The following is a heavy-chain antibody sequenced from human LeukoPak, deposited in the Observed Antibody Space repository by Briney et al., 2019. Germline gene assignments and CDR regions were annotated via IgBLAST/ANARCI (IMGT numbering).Heavy chain of an antibody. D-gene: IGHD5-24*01. CDR3: ARGVIERWPRPGAFDI. CDR1: GGTFSSYA. Sequence: SVKVSCKASGGTFSSYAISWVRQAPGQGLEWMGGIIPIFGTANYAQKFQGRVTITADESTSTAYMGLSSLRSEDTAVYYCARGVIERWPRPGAFDIWGQGTMVTVSS. V-gene: IGHV1-69*01. J-gene: IGHJ3*02. CDR2: IIPIFGTA.